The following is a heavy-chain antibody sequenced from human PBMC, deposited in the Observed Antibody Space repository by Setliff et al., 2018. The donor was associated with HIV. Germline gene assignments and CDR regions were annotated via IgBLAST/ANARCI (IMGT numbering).Heavy chain of an antibody. CDR3: SIVRIDYSKRLYYSPY. CDR1: VYTFTGYY. V-gene: IGHV1-69*13. Sequence: GASVKVSCKASVYTFTGYYMHWVRQAPGPGLEWMGGIIPASGSTNYAQKFQGRVTITADESTNTVYMSLSSLGSQDTAIYYCSIVRIDYSKRLYYSPYWGQGTLVTVSS. CDR2: IIPASGST. D-gene: IGHD4-4*01. J-gene: IGHJ4*02.